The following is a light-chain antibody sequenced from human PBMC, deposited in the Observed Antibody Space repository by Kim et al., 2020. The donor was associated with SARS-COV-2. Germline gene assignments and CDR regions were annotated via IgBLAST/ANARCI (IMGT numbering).Light chain of an antibody. Sequence: SSELTQDPAVSVALGQTVRITCQGDSLRSYYASWYQQKPGQAPVLVIYGKNNRPSGIPDRFSGSSSGNTASLTITGAQAEDEADYYCNSRDSSGYHPKWVFGGGTQLTVL. CDR1: SLRSYY. CDR2: GKN. V-gene: IGLV3-19*01. CDR3: NSRDSSGYHPKWV. J-gene: IGLJ3*02.